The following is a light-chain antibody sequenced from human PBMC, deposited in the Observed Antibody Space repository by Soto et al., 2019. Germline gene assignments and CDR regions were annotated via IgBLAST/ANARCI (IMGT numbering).Light chain of an antibody. CDR1: SGDIDSYDY. CDR3: SSYSSGSTPVL. Sequence: QSVLTQPASVSGSPGQSVTVSCTGTSGDIDSYDYVSWYQQHPGKAPKLIIYEVTNRSSGISYRFSGSKSDNTASLTISGLQPEDEADYYCSSYSSGSTPVLFGGGTQLTVL. V-gene: IGLV2-14*01. CDR2: EVT. J-gene: IGLJ2*01.